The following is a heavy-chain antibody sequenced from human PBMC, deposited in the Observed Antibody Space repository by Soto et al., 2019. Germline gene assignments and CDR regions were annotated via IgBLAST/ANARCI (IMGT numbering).Heavy chain of an antibody. Sequence: GGSLRLSCAASGFTFRNYDIHWVRQAPGKGLEWVAIISYDGTNKYYADSVKGRFTISRDNSKNTVCLQMNSLRAEDTAVYYCAKDGGYSNSSRGMDVWGQGTTVTVSS. D-gene: IGHD6-6*01. CDR1: GFTFRNYD. J-gene: IGHJ6*02. CDR3: AKDGGYSNSSRGMDV. V-gene: IGHV3-30*18. CDR2: ISYDGTNK.